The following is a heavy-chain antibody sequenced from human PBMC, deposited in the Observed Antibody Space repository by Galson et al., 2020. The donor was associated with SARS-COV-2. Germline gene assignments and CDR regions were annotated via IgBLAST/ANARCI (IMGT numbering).Heavy chain of an antibody. Sequence: SETLSLTCTVPGGSISSSSYYWGWISQPPGKGLEWFGSIYYSGSTSSNPSLKSRVTISVDTSKNQFSLKLSSVTAADTAVYYCARQANFNLAVGIVVVPAAKGNFDYWGQGTLVTVSS. V-gene: IGHV4-39*01. CDR2: IYYSGST. J-gene: IGHJ4*02. CDR3: ARQANFNLAVGIVVVPAAKGNFDY. CDR1: GGSISSSSYY. D-gene: IGHD2-2*01.